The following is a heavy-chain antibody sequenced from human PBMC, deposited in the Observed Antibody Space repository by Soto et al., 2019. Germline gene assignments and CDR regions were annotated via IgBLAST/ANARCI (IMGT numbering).Heavy chain of an antibody. CDR3: TRDRGQQLVPDAFDI. CDR2: IRSKAYGGTT. Sequence: GGSLRLSCTASDFAFSHAWMNWVRQAPGKGLEWVGFIRSKAYGGTTEYAASVKGRFTISRDDSKSIAYLQMNSLKTEDTAVYYCTRDRGQQLVPDAFDIWGQGTMVTVSS. D-gene: IGHD6-13*01. J-gene: IGHJ3*02. V-gene: IGHV3-49*04. CDR1: DFAFSHAW.